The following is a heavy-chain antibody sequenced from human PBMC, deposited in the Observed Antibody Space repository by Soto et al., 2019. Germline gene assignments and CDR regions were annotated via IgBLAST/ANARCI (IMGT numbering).Heavy chain of an antibody. CDR3: ARVGGAWYLDL. V-gene: IGHV3-7*03. Sequence: VQLVEYGGGLVQPGGSLRLSCAGSGFTFSTYWMSWVRHAPGTGLEWVATIKQDGSEDYYVDSVKGRFTISRDNAQNSQYLQMNSLRAEDTALYYCARVGGAWYLDLWGQGTLVTVSS. CDR1: GFTFSTYW. D-gene: IGHD6-19*01. J-gene: IGHJ5*02. CDR2: IKQDGSED.